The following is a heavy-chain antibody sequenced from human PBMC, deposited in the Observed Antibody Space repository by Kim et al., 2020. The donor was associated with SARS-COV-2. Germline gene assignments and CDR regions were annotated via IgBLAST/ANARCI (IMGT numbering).Heavy chain of an antibody. Sequence: GGSLRLSCAASGFTFDDYAMHWVRQAPGKGLEWVSGISWNSGSIGYADSVKGRFTISRDNAKNSLYLQMNSLRAEDTALYYCAKDPGDYLDYWGQGTLVT. CDR1: GFTFDDYA. CDR2: ISWNSGSI. CDR3: AKDPGDYLDY. J-gene: IGHJ4*02. V-gene: IGHV3-9*01.